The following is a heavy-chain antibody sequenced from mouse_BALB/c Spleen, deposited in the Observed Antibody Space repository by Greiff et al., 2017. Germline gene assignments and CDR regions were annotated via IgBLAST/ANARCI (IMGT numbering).Heavy chain of an antibody. CDR2: ISSGGST. Sequence: EVKLMESGGGLVKPGGSLKLSCAASGFTFSSYAMSWVRQTPEKRLEWVASISSGGSTYYPDSVKGRFTISRDNARNILYLQMSSLRSEDTAMYYCAREGVLSPWFAYWGQGTLVTVSA. CDR3: AREGVLSPWFAY. J-gene: IGHJ3*01. V-gene: IGHV5-6-5*01. CDR1: GFTFSSYA. D-gene: IGHD1-1*02.